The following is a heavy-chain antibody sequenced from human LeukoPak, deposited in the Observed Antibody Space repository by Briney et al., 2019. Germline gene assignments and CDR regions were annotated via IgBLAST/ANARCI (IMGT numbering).Heavy chain of an antibody. D-gene: IGHD2-15*01. Sequence: HGRSRRLSCAVSGFTFSSYGMHWVRQAPGKGLEWVAVIWYDGSKKYYADSVKGRLTISRDNSKNTLYLQMNSLRAEDTAVYYCARDPRYCSGGSCYGRVYGMDVWGQGTTVTVSS. CDR1: GFTFSSYG. CDR2: IWYDGSKK. J-gene: IGHJ6*02. CDR3: ARDPRYCSGGSCYGRVYGMDV. V-gene: IGHV3-33*01.